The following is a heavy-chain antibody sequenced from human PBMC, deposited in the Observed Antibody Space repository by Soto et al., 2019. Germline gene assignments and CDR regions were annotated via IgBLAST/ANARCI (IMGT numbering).Heavy chain of an antibody. D-gene: IGHD2-15*01. V-gene: IGHV4-31*02. CDR1: GASLNSGEYY. CDR3: AIGFGSNDIGHSLAAFDI. CDR2: IVNTGTI. J-gene: IGHJ3*02. Sequence: QVQLQESGPGLARPSQTVSLTCTVSGASLNSGEYYWTWIRQVPGKDLEWIGHIVNTGTIFSTPSLSSRNRKAIDTSDNDFSPDLESVTAADTAVYYSAIGFGSNDIGHSLAAFDIWGHGTLVTVSA.